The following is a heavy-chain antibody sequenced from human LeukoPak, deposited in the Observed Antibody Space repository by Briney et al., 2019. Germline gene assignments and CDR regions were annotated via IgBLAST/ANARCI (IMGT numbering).Heavy chain of an antibody. CDR2: IYYSGST. CDR1: GYSISSGYY. J-gene: IGHJ4*02. CDR3: AREKNSRGFDY. D-gene: IGHD2/OR15-2a*01. V-gene: IGHV4-61*01. Sequence: SETLSLTCAVSGYSISSGYYWSWIRQPPGKGLEWIGYIYYSGSTNYNPSLKSRVTISVDTSKNQFSLKLSSVAAAGTAVYYCAREKNSRGFDYWGQGTLVTVSS.